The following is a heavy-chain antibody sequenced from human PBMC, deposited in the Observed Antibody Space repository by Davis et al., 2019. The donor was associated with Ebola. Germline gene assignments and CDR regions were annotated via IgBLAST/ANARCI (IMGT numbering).Heavy chain of an antibody. D-gene: IGHD3-10*01. V-gene: IGHV4-61*01. CDR3: ARGANYYGC. Sequence: PSETLSLTCTVSGGSVSSGSYYWSWIRQPPGKGLEWIGYIYYSGSTNYNPSLKSRVTISVDTSKNQFSLKLSSVTAADTAVYYCARGANYYGCWGQGTLVTVSS. J-gene: IGHJ4*02. CDR2: IYYSGST. CDR1: GGSVSSGSYY.